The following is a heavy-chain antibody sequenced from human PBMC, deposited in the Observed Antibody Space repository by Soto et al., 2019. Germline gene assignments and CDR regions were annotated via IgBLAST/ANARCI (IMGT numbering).Heavy chain of an antibody. CDR3: ARGVRDGYNLGGPYYYGMDV. V-gene: IGHV1-46*01. D-gene: IGHD5-18*01. J-gene: IGHJ6*02. CDR2: INPSGGST. Sequence: ASVKVSCKASGYTFTSYAMHWVRQAPGQGLEWMGIINPSGGSTSYAQKFQGRVTMTRDTSTSTVYMELSSLRSEDTAVYYCARGVRDGYNLGGPYYYGMDVWGQGTTVTVSS. CDR1: GYTFTSYA.